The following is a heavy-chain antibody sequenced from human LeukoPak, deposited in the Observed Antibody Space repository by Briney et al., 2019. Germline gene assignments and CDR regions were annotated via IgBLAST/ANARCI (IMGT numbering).Heavy chain of an antibody. V-gene: IGHV4-31*03. Sequence: PSETLSLTCTVSGDSLSNTKYHWGWIRQPPGKGLEWIGYIYYSGSTYYNPSLKSRVTISVDTSKNQFSLKLSSVTAADTAVYYCARDHRDNSGFENWFDPWGQGTLVTVSS. J-gene: IGHJ5*02. CDR2: IYYSGST. D-gene: IGHD3-22*01. CDR3: ARDHRDNSGFENWFDP. CDR1: GDSLSNTKYH.